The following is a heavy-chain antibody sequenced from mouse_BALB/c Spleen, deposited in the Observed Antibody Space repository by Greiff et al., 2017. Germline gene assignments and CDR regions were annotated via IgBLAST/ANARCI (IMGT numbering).Heavy chain of an antibody. CDR1: GYSITSGYY. V-gene: IGHV3-6*02. D-gene: IGHD2-1*01. CDR2: ISYDGSN. CDR3: ARGVGNYGAY. J-gene: IGHJ3*01. Sequence: EVQLMESGPGLVKPSQSLSLTCSVTGYSITSGYYWNWIRQFPGNKLEWMGYISYDGSNNYNPSLKNRISITRDTSKNQFFLKLNSVTTEDTATYYCARGVGNYGAYWGQGTLVTVSA.